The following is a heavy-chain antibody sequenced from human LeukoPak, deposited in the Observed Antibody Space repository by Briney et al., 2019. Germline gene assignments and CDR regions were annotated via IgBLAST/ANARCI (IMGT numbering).Heavy chain of an antibody. Sequence: PSETLSLTCSVSGGSMSYYYWSWIRQPPGKRLEWIGYIYYSGSTNYNPSLKSRVTISVDTSKNQFSLKLSSVTAADTAVYCARVGGNNGDYVFDYWGQGTLVTVSS. D-gene: IGHD4-17*01. CDR1: GGSMSYYY. CDR3: ARVGGNNGDYVFDY. CDR2: IYYSGST. V-gene: IGHV4-59*01. J-gene: IGHJ4*02.